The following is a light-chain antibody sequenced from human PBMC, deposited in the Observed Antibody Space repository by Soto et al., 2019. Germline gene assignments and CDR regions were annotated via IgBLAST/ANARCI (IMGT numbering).Light chain of an antibody. CDR1: QNIDRW. V-gene: IGKV1-5*01. CDR2: DAS. Sequence: DIQMTQSPSTLSASVRDRVAITCRASQNIDRWLAWYQQKPGKAPKLLIYDASSLESGVPSRFSGSGSGTEFTLTISSLQPDDFAAYYCQQYNSQPVTFGGGTKVEIK. CDR3: QQYNSQPVT. J-gene: IGKJ4*01.